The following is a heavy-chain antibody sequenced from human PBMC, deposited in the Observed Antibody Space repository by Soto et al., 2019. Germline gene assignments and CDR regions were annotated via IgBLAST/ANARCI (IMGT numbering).Heavy chain of an antibody. J-gene: IGHJ4*02. CDR3: ARDRAAAGTPFDS. V-gene: IGHV1-69*08. CDR2: IIPILGIA. D-gene: IGHD6-13*01. CDR1: GGTFSSYT. Sequence: QVQLVQSGAEVKKPGSSVKVSCKASGGTFSSYTISWVRQAPGQGLEWMGRIIPILGIANYAQKFQGRVTSTTDNSTSTGYVRRGMLSSADTAGYCCARDRAAAGTPFDSWGQGSLVTFSS.